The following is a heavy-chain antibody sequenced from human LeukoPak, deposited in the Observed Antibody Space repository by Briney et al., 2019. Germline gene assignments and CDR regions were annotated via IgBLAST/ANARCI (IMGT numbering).Heavy chain of an antibody. V-gene: IGHV4-61*01. CDR1: GGSVSSGSYY. Sequence: PSETLSLTCTVSGGSVSSGSYYWSWIRQPPGKGLEWIGYIYYSGSTNYNPSLKSRVTISVDTSKNQFSLKLSSVTAEDTAVYYCARHFDYWGQGTLVTVSS. CDR3: ARHFDY. J-gene: IGHJ4*02. CDR2: IYYSGST.